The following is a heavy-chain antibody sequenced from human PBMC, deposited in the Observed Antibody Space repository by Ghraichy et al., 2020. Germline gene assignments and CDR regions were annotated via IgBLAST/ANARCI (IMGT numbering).Heavy chain of an antibody. V-gene: IGHV3-7*01. J-gene: IGHJ4*02. D-gene: IGHD5-12*01. CDR3: ARDRNIVVDGRRGDC. CDR1: GFIFSNYW. CDR2: MNQDGSEK. Sequence: GGSLRLSCTASGFIFSNYWMNWVRQAPGKGLEWVANMNQDGSEKYYVNSVKGRFTISRDNAKNSLYLQMNSLRVEDTAVYYCARDRNIVVDGRRGDCWGQGTLVTVSS.